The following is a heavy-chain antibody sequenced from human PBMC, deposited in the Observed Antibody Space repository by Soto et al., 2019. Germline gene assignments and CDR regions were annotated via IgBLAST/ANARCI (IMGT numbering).Heavy chain of an antibody. CDR1: GGSFSGYY. V-gene: IGHV4-34*01. CDR3: ASGSSGWYALDY. CDR2: INHSGST. J-gene: IGHJ4*02. D-gene: IGHD6-19*01. Sequence: ETLSLTCAVYGGSFSGYYWSWIRQPPGKGLEWIGEINHSGSTNYNPSLKSRVTISVDTSKNQFSLKLSSVTAADTAVYYCASGSSGWYALDYWGQGTLVTVSS.